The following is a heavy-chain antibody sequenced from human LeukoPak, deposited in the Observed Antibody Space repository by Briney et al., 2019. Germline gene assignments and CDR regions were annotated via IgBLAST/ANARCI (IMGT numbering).Heavy chain of an antibody. J-gene: IGHJ4*02. Sequence: GGSLRLSCAASGFTFSSYSMNWVRQAPGKGLEWVSYISSSSSTIHYADSVKGRFTISRDNAKNSLCLQMNSLRDEDTAVYYCARAGGSGSYYKGVYFDYWGQGTLVTVSS. V-gene: IGHV3-48*02. CDR1: GFTFSSYS. D-gene: IGHD3-10*01. CDR2: ISSSSSTI. CDR3: ARAGGSGSYYKGVYFDY.